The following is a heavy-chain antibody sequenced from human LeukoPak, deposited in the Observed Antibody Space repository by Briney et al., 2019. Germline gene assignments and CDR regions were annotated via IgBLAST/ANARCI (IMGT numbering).Heavy chain of an antibody. J-gene: IGHJ4*01. D-gene: IGHD4-11*01. V-gene: IGHV3-74*03. Sequence: SGGSLRLSCAASGFSFSSSWMHWVRQAPGKGLMWVSRISDDGTSTMYAASVKGRFTMSRSNAKNTLSLQMDSLTAEDTAVYYCARSYSGFDYRGQGVLVTVS. CDR1: GFSFSSSW. CDR3: ARSYSGFDY. CDR2: ISDDGTST.